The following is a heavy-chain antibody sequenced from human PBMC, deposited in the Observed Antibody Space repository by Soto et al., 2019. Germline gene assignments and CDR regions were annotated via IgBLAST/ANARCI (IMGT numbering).Heavy chain of an antibody. Sequence: SETLSLTCTVSGGSISSYYWSWIRQPPGKGLEWIGYIYYSGSTNYNPSLKSRVTISVDTSKNQFSLKLSSVTAADTAVYYCARGSSSWYDYFDYWGQGTLVTVSS. CDR3: ARGSSSWYDYFDY. CDR2: IYYSGST. V-gene: IGHV4-59*01. CDR1: GGSISSYY. J-gene: IGHJ4*02. D-gene: IGHD6-13*01.